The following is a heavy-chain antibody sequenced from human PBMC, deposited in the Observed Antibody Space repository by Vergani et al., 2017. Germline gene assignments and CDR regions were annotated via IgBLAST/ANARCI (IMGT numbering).Heavy chain of an antibody. CDR1: GGSFSGYY. CDR3: ARFVTGTTHFDY. D-gene: IGHD1-20*01. V-gene: IGHV4-34*01. J-gene: IGHJ4*02. CDR2: INHSGST. Sequence: QVQLQQWGAGLLKPSETLSLTCAVHGGSFSGYYWSWIRQPPGKGLEWIGEINHSGSTNYNPSLKSRVTISVDTSKNQFSLKLSSVTAADTAVYYCARFVTGTTHFDYWGQGTLVTVSS.